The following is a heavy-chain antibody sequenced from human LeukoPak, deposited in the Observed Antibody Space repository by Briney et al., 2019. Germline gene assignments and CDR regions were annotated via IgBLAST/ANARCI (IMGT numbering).Heavy chain of an antibody. CDR1: GGTFSSYA. CDR2: IIPIFGTA. D-gene: IGHD3-22*01. J-gene: IGHJ3*02. CDR3: ASLKNYYDSSGYLVTDAFDI. Sequence: SVKVSCKASGGTFSSYAISWVRQAPGQGLEWMGGIIPIFGTANYAQKFQGRVTITADKSTSTAYMELSRLRSDDTAVYYCASLKNYYDSSGYLVTDAFDIWGQGTMVTVSS. V-gene: IGHV1-69*06.